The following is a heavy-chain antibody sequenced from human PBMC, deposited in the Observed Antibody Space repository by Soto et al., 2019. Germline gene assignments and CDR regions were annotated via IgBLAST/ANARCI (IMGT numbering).Heavy chain of an antibody. CDR3: ARGKASYYDSSGPGAAYGMDV. D-gene: IGHD3-22*01. CDR1: GYTFTGYY. CDR2: INPNSGGT. Sequence: GASVKVSCKVSGYTFTGYYMHWVRQAPGQGLEWMGWINPNSGGTNYAQKFQGWVTMTRDTSISTAYMELSRLRSDDTAVYYFARGKASYYDSSGPGAAYGMDVWGQGTTVTVSS. V-gene: IGHV1-2*04. J-gene: IGHJ6*02.